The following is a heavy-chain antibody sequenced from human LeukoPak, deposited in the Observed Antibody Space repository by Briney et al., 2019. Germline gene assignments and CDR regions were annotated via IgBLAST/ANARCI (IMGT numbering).Heavy chain of an antibody. CDR3: ARLKYSSGWYEDY. D-gene: IGHD6-19*01. CDR2: IYYTGST. Sequence: SETLSLTCTVSGGSISSSSYYWAWIRQPPGKGLEWIGSIYYTGSTYYNPSLKSRVTISVDTSKNQFSLKLSSVTAADTAVYYCARLKYSSGWYEDYWGQGTLVTVSS. J-gene: IGHJ4*02. CDR1: GGSISSSSYY. V-gene: IGHV4-39*07.